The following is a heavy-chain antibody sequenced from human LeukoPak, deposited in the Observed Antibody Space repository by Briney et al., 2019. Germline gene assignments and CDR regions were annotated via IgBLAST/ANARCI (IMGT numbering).Heavy chain of an antibody. CDR3: ARAIPPRYSSSQNYCYYYGMDV. CDR2: IYSGGST. J-gene: IGHJ6*02. CDR1: GFTVSSNY. D-gene: IGHD6-13*01. Sequence: GGSLRLSCAASGFTVSSNYMSWARQAPGKGLEWVSVIYSGGSTYYADSVKGRFTISRDNSKNTLYLQMNSLRAEDTAVYYCARAIPPRYSSSQNYCYYYGMDVWGQGTTVTVSS. V-gene: IGHV3-66*01.